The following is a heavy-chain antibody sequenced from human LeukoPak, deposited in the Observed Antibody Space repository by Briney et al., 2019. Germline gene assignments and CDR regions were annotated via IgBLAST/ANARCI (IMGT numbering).Heavy chain of an antibody. CDR1: GFTFSSYW. V-gene: IGHV3-7*01. CDR2: IKEDGSDQ. Sequence: GVLRLSCAASGFTFSSYWMSWVRHIPGKGLEWLANIKEDGSDQYYVDSVKGRFTISRDNAKNSLYLQMNSLRVEDTAVYYCASGYSGYQSDYWGQGTLVTVSS. D-gene: IGHD5-12*01. CDR3: ASGYSGYQSDY. J-gene: IGHJ4*02.